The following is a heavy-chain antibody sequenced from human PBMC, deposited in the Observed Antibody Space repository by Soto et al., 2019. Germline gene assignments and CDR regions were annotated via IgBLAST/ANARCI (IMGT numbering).Heavy chain of an antibody. Sequence: QVQLQESGPGLVKPSQTLSLTWTVSGGSINSGGYCWSWIRQHPGKGRDWIGCVSYGGSTSYNPSLKSRVTISVDKSKNQFSLKLTSVTAADTAVYYCSRGILVWGQGALITVSS. CDR1: GGSINSGGYC. J-gene: IGHJ4*02. CDR2: VSYGGST. D-gene: IGHD5-18*01. CDR3: SRGILV. V-gene: IGHV4-31*02.